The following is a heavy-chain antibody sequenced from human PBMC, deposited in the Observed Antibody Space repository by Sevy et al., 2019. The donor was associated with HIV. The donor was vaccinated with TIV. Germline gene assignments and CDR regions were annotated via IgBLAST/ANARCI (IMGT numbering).Heavy chain of an antibody. CDR3: ARDSPTYYYDSSGSRGAFDI. D-gene: IGHD3-22*01. CDR2: ISYDGSNK. CDR1: GFTFSSYA. J-gene: IGHJ3*02. Sequence: GGYLRLSCAASGFTFSSYAMHWVRQAPGKGLEWVAVISYDGSNKYYADSVKGRFTISRDNSKNTLYLQMNSLRAEDTAVYYCARDSPTYYYDSSGSRGAFDIWGQGTMVTVS. V-gene: IGHV3-30-3*01.